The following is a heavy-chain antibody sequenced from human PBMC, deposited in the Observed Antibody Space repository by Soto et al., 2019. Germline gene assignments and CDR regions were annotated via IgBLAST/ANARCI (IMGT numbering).Heavy chain of an antibody. CDR1: GDSFNNDG. Sequence: QVQLVQSGAEVKKPGSSVKVSCKASGDSFNNDGVNWVRQAPGQGLEWVGGIIPHFGPAKYPQKFQGRATITADTPTNTVFVELLCLTSDDTAIYFCARGALLDWHNYFSLDVWGKGTSVTVSS. D-gene: IGHD3-9*01. J-gene: IGHJ6*04. CDR3: ARGALLDWHNYFSLDV. CDR2: IIPHFGPA. V-gene: IGHV1-69*06.